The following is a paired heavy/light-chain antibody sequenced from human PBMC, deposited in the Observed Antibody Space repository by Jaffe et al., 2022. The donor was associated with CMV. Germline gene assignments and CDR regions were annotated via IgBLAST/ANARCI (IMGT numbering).Light chain of an antibody. Sequence: QSALTQPASVSGSPGQSITISCTGTSSDVGGYNYVSWYQQHPGKAPKLMIYDVSNRPSGVSNRFSGSKSGNTASLTISGLQAEDEADYYCSSYTSSSTPVFGGGTKLTVL. CDR1: SSDVGGYNY. J-gene: IGLJ3*02. CDR3: SSYTSSSTPV. V-gene: IGLV2-14*03. CDR2: DVS.
Heavy chain of an antibody. V-gene: IGHV2-26*01. D-gene: IGHD2-21*01. CDR2: IFSNDEK. CDR3: ARVIPVVAPDADYFDY. Sequence: QVTLKESGPVLVKPTETLTLTCTVSGFSLSNARMGVSWIRQPPGKALEWLAHIFSNDEKSYSTSLKSRLTISKDTSKSQVVLTMTNMDPVDTATYYCARVIPVVAPDADYFDYWGQGTLVTVSS. J-gene: IGHJ4*02. CDR1: GFSLSNARMG.